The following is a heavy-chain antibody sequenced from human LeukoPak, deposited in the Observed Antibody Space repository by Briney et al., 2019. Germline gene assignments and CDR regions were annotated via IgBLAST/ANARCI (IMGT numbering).Heavy chain of an antibody. Sequence: SQTLSLTCTVSGGSISSGGYYWSWIRQPPGKGLEWIGYIYHSGSTYYNPSLKSRVTISVDRSKNQFSLKLSSVTAADTAVYYCATVGIAAAGPPYFQHWGQGTLVTVSS. J-gene: IGHJ1*01. CDR2: IYHSGST. V-gene: IGHV4-30-2*01. CDR3: ATVGIAAAGPPYFQH. CDR1: GGSISSGGYY. D-gene: IGHD6-13*01.